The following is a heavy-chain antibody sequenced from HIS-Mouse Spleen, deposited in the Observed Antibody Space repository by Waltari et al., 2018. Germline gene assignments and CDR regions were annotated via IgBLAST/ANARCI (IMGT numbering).Heavy chain of an antibody. CDR1: GGSISSSCYY. J-gene: IGHJ4*02. CDR2: IYYSGST. V-gene: IGHV4-39*07. D-gene: IGHD3-10*01. Sequence: QLQLQESGPGLVKPSETLSLTCTVSGGSISSSCYYWGWIRQPPGKGLEWIGSIYYSGSTYYNPSLKSRVTISVDTSKNQFSLKLSSVTAADTAVYYCARAYYYGSGSYYKGYFDYWGQGTLVTVSS. CDR3: ARAYYYGSGSYYKGYFDY.